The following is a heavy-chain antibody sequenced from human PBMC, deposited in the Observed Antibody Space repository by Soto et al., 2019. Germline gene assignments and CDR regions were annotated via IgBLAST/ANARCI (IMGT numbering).Heavy chain of an antibody. CDR2: IYYSGST. J-gene: IGHJ3*02. D-gene: IGHD6-13*01. V-gene: IGHV4-59*08. CDR3: ARHLWVGSRWYLRAFDI. CDR1: GDSISNYY. Sequence: PSETMSLTCTVSGDSISNYYWSWIRQPPGKGLEWIGYIYYSGSTNYNPSLKSRVTISVDTSKNQFSLKLSPVTAADTAVYYCARHLWVGSRWYLRAFDIWGQGTMVTVSS.